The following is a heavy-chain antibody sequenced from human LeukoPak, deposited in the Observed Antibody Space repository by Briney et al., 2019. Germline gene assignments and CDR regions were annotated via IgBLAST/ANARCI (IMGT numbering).Heavy chain of an antibody. CDR2: ISASGTT. V-gene: IGHV4-4*07. Sequence: PSETLSLTCSVSGGSISTYLWSWVRQPAGKGLEGVGHISASGTTNYNASLKSRVTISADTSKNQFSLRLNSVTAADTAVYYCAREGYNLGTDFWGQGTLVTVSS. CDR3: AREGYNLGTDF. CDR1: GGSISTYL. J-gene: IGHJ4*02. D-gene: IGHD5-18*01.